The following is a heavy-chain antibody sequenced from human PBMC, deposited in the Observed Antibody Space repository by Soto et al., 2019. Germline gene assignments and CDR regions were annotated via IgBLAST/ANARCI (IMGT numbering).Heavy chain of an antibody. Sequence: LRRSWSASGVTFRNYAMRWVRQAPGRGLEYVSGISPNGGSTYCADCGKGRCTMSRDNSKNTLYLQMSSLRAEDTAVYYFVNEEGCAPTTGNPFDNWGQGPRGTAS. D-gene: IGHD3-9*01. CDR1: GVTFRNYA. J-gene: IGHJ4*02. V-gene: IGHV3-64D*06. CDR3: VNEEGCAPTTGNPFDN. CDR2: ISPNGGST.